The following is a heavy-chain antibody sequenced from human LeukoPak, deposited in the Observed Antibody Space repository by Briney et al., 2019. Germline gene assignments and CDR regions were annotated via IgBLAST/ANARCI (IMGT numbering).Heavy chain of an antibody. CDR3: ASGFAGAVAGPFDY. J-gene: IGHJ4*02. CDR2: IYYSGST. D-gene: IGHD6-19*01. CDR1: GGSISSSNYY. V-gene: IGHV4-39*07. Sequence: KASETLSLTCTVSGGSISSSNYYWGWIRQPPGKGLELIGSIYYSGSTYYNPSLKSRVTISVDTSKNQFSLKLSSVTAADTAVYYCASGFAGAVAGPFDYWGQGTLVTVSS.